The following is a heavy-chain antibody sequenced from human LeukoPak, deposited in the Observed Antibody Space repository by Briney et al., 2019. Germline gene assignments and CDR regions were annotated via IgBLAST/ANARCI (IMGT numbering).Heavy chain of an antibody. Sequence: ASVKVSCKASGYTFTGNYLNWVRQAPGQGLEWMGRINPSSGGANYGQKFQGRVTMTRDTSITTAYMELRSLTSADTAVYYCARGGNYDSSPDYWGQGTLVTVSS. D-gene: IGHD3-22*01. CDR2: INPSSGGA. J-gene: IGHJ4*01. CDR3: ARGGNYDSSPDY. V-gene: IGHV1-2*06. CDR1: GYTFTGNY.